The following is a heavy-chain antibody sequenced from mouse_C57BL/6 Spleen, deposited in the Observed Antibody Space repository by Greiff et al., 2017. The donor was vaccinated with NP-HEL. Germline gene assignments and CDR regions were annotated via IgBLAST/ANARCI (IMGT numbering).Heavy chain of an antibody. CDR1: GYTFTSYW. D-gene: IGHD2-1*01. V-gene: IGHV1-59*01. CDR3: ARMGGNPAWFAY. J-gene: IGHJ3*01. Sequence: VQLQQPGAELVRPGTSVKLSCKASGYTFTSYWMHWVKQRPGQGLEWIGVIDPSDSYTNYNQKFKGKATLTVDTSSSTAYMQLSSLTSEDSAVYYCARMGGNPAWFAYWGQGTLVTVSA. CDR2: IDPSDSYT.